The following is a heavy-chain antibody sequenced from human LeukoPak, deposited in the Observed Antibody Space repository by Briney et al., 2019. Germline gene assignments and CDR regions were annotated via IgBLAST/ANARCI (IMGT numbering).Heavy chain of an antibody. CDR2: ISYDGSNK. D-gene: IGHD6-13*01. V-gene: IGHV3-30*18. Sequence: GRSLRLSCAASGFTFSSYGMHWVRQAPGKGLEWVAVISYDGSNKYYADSVKGRFTISRDNSKNTLYLQMNSLRAEDTAVYYCAKARAAAGNRIFDYWGQGTLVTVSS. CDR3: AKARAAAGNRIFDY. J-gene: IGHJ4*02. CDR1: GFTFSSYG.